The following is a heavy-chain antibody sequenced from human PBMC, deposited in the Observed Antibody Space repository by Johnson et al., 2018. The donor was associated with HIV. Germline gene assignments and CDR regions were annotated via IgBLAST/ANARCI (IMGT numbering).Heavy chain of an antibody. CDR1: GFTFSNSA. D-gene: IGHD4-17*01. Sequence: QVQLVESGGGVVQPGRSLRLSCAASGFTFSNSAMHWVRQAPGKGLEWVAVISYVGTNEYYADSVKGRFTISRDNSKNTLYLQMNSLRAEDTAVYYCARSRDYGPARSAFDIWGQGTMVTVSS. V-gene: IGHV3-30*04. J-gene: IGHJ3*02. CDR2: ISYVGTNE. CDR3: ARSRDYGPARSAFDI.